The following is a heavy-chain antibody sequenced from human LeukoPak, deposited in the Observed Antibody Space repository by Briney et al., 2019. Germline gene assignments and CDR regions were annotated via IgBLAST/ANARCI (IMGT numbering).Heavy chain of an antibody. J-gene: IGHJ2*01. D-gene: IGHD3-22*01. CDR1: GGSISSGSYY. CDR3: ARDRYYYDSSGYYDHWYFDL. V-gene: IGHV4-61*02. CDR2: IYTSGST. Sequence: SQTLSLTCTVSGGSISSGSYYWSWIRQPAGKGLEWIGRIYTSGSTNYNPSLKSRVTISVDTSKNQFSLKLSSVTAADTAVYYCARDRYYYDSSGYYDHWYFDLWGRGALVTVSS.